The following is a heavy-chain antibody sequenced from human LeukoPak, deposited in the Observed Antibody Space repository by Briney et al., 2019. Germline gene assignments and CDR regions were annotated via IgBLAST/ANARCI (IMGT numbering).Heavy chain of an antibody. CDR3: ARMYSGTSYYFDY. V-gene: IGHV4-61*01. CDR2: IYYSGST. D-gene: IGHD1-26*01. J-gene: IGHJ4*02. CDR1: GGSVNDNNYY. Sequence: SETLSLTCTVSGGSVNDNNYYWSWIRQPPGKALEWLGYIYYSGSTTYNPSLKSRVTISVDTSKNQFSLKMFSVTAADTAVYYCARMYSGTSYYFDYWGQGTLVTVSS.